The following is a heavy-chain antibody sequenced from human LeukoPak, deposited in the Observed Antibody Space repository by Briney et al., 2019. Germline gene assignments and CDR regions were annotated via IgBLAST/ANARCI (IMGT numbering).Heavy chain of an antibody. CDR2: IKQDGGEK. CDR1: GFTFSSYW. Sequence: PGGSLRLSCAASGFTFSSYWMSWVRQDPGKGLEWVANIKQDGGEKYYVDSVKGRFTISRDNAKNSLYLQMNSLRAEDTAVYYCARDRKGGCSSTSCPRTYYYYYYMDVWGKGTTVTVSS. V-gene: IGHV3-7*01. CDR3: ARDRKGGCSSTSCPRTYYYYYYMDV. J-gene: IGHJ6*03. D-gene: IGHD2-2*01.